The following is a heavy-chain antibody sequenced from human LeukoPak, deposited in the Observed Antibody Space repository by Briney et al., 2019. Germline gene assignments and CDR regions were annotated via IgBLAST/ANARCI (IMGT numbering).Heavy chain of an antibody. D-gene: IGHD6-19*01. J-gene: IGHJ3*02. CDR3: ARQPAPYSSGWYDGFDI. CDR1: GGSISGNSYY. Sequence: KPSETLSLTCTVAGGSISGNSYYWGWIRQPPGKRLEWIGSTYDRGSTNYNPSLKSRVTISVDTSKNQFSLKLSSVTAADTAVYYCARQPAPYSSGWYDGFDIWGQGTMVTVSA. V-gene: IGHV4-39*07. CDR2: TYDRGST.